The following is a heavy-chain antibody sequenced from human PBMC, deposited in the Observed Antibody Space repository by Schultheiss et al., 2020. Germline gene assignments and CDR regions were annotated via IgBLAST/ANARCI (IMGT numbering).Heavy chain of an antibody. CDR1: GFTFSSYG. J-gene: IGHJ4*02. V-gene: IGHV3-30*18. CDR2: ISYDGSNK. Sequence: GGSLRLSCAASGFTFSSYGMHWVRQAPGKGLERVAVISYDGSNKYYADSVKGRFTISRDNSKNTLYLQMNSLRAEDTAVYYCAKYGRAYSSSWYGVYWGQGTLVTVSS. D-gene: IGHD6-13*01. CDR3: AKYGRAYSSSWYGVY.